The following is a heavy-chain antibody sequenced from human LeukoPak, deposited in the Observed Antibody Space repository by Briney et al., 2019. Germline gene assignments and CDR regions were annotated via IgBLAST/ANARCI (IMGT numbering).Heavy chain of an antibody. Sequence: ASVKVSCKASGYTFTDHHVHWVRQAPGQGLEWIGRIHPKSGDTDHAQKFQGRATMTRDTSITTAYMALTSLISDDTAVYFCASHYGPGPVWGQGTLVTVS. D-gene: IGHD3-10*01. CDR2: IHPKSGDT. J-gene: IGHJ4*02. CDR3: ASHYGPGPV. V-gene: IGHV1-2*06. CDR1: GYTFTDHH.